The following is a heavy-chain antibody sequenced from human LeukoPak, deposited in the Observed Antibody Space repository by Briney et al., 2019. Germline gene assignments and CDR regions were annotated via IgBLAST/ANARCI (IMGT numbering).Heavy chain of an antibody. V-gene: IGHV4-34*01. CDR2: INHSGTT. J-gene: IGHJ4*02. Sequence: SETLSLTCVVYAGSFSDSYWNWIRQPPGKGLEWIGEINHSGTTNCNPPLKSRVTISVDTPKNQFSLKLSSVTAADTAVYYCARGAVVRGKDFDYWGQGTLVTVSS. CDR3: ARGAVVRGKDFDY. D-gene: IGHD3-16*01. CDR1: AGSFSDSY.